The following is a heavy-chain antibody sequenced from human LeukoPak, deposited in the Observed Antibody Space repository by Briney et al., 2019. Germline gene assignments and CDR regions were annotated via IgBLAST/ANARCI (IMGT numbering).Heavy chain of an antibody. CDR1: GYTFTSYG. V-gene: IGHV1-18*04. D-gene: IGHD6-19*01. J-gene: IGHJ4*02. CDR2: ISAYNGNT. CDR3: ARQALLHSGWPPQTDY. Sequence: ASVKVSCKASGYTFTSYGISWVRQAPGQGLEWMGWISAYNGNTNCAQKLQGRVTMTTDTSTSTAYMELRSLRSDDTAVYYCARQALLHSGWPPQTDYWGQGTLVTVSS.